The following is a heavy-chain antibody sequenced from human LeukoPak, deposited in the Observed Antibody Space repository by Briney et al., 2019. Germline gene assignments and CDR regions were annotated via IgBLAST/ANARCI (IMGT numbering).Heavy chain of an antibody. Sequence: SETLSLTCTVSGGSISSYYWCWIWHPPGKGLGWMGYICYSGSTNYNPSLKSPVTISVDPSKNQFSLKLSSVTAADTAVYYCAREIDYGDYVFRAFDIWGQGTMVTVSS. J-gene: IGHJ3*02. V-gene: IGHV4-59*12. CDR3: AREIDYGDYVFRAFDI. CDR2: ICYSGST. D-gene: IGHD4-17*01. CDR1: GGSISSYY.